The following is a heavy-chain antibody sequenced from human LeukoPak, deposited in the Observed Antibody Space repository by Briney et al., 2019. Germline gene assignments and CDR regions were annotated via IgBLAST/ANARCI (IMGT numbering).Heavy chain of an antibody. V-gene: IGHV4-59*01. CDR3: ARGYSYGGWFDP. CDR1: GGSISSYY. CDR2: IYYSGST. J-gene: IGHJ5*02. D-gene: IGHD5-18*01. Sequence: PSETLSLTCTVSGGSISSYYWSWIRQPPGKGLEWIGNIYYSGSTNYNPSLKSRVTISVDTSKNQFSLKLSSVTAADTAVYYCARGYSYGGWFDPWGQGTLVSVSS.